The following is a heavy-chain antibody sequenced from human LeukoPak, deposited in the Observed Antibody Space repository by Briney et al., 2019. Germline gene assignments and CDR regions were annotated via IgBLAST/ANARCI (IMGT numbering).Heavy chain of an antibody. CDR1: EFTFDNYA. CDR2: ISGSGYYS. V-gene: IGHV3-23*01. J-gene: IGHJ4*02. Sequence: GGSLRLSCAASEFTFDNYAMSWVRQAPGKGLEWVSVISGSGYYSYYADSVKGRFTVSRDNSKTTLYLQMNSLRADDTAVYYCAKRGPTGSNYFDFWGQGTLVTVSS. CDR3: AKRGPTGSNYFDF. D-gene: IGHD1-26*01.